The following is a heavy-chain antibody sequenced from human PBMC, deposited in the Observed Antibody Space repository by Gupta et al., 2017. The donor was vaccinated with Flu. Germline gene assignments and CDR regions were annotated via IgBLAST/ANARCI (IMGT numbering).Heavy chain of an antibody. CDR2: INYSGKS. CDR1: GGSSTSGDDY. Sequence: LLLQASGPGLVKPSETLSLAGAVSGGSSTSGDDYWGWIRQPPGKGLEWIGTINYSGKSYYNPSLRSQVTISADTSQKQVSLKVNSVTAADTAVYYCARQVGVGRWMFDSGGQGSLVTVSS. D-gene: IGHD1-26*01. CDR3: ARQVGVGRWMFDS. J-gene: IGHJ4*02. V-gene: IGHV4-39*01.